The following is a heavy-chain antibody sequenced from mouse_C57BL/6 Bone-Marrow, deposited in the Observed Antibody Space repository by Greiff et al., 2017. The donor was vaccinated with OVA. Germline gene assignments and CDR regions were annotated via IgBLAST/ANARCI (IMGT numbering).Heavy chain of an antibody. Sequence: QVQLKESGAELARPGASVKLSCKASGYTFTSYGISWVKQRTGQGLEWIGEIYPRSGNTYYNEKFKGKATLTADKSSSTAYMELRSLTSEDSAVYFCARKGLRPFAYWGQGTLVTVSA. V-gene: IGHV1-81*01. J-gene: IGHJ3*01. CDR1: GYTFTSYG. CDR3: ARKGLRPFAY. D-gene: IGHD2-4*01. CDR2: IYPRSGNT.